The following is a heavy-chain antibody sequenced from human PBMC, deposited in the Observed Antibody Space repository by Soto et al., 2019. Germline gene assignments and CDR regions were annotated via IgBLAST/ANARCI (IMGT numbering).Heavy chain of an antibody. CDR2: VSASGLNT. V-gene: IGHV3-23*01. CDR1: GFTFSTYA. J-gene: IGHJ5*02. Sequence: GGSLRLSCAASGFTFSTYAMAWIXQXXXXGXXWVSGVSASGLNTDYADPVKGRFYISRDNSKNQVVLTMTNMDPVDTATYYCAHSLIGYYYDSSGSNWFDPWGQGTLVTVSS. D-gene: IGHD3-22*01. CDR3: AHSLIGYYYDSSGSNWFDP.